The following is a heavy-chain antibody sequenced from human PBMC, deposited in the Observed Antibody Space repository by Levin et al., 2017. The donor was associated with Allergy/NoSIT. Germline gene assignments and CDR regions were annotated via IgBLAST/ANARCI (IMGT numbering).Heavy chain of an antibody. CDR3: ARVQLARDYFYGLDF. Sequence: ASVKVSCKGSGYTFTGYYIHWIRQAPGQGLEWVGRIHPNTGVANFAERFQGRVTMTADTSTSTAYMELSSLKSDDTAVYYCARVQLARDYFYGLDFWGQGSTVTVSS. CDR1: GYTFTGYY. V-gene: IGHV1-2*06. CDR2: IHPNTGVA. J-gene: IGHJ6*02.